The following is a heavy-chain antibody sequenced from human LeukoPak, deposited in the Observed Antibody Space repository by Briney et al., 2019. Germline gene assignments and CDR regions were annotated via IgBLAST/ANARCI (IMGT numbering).Heavy chain of an antibody. J-gene: IGHJ6*04. D-gene: IGHD3-10*01. V-gene: IGHV3-48*03. CDR3: AELGITMIRGV. CDR1: GFTFSSYE. Sequence: PGGSLRLSCAASGFTFSSYEMNWVRHAPGKGLERVSYISPSGTSVFYADSVKGRFTISRDNAKNSLYLQMNSLRAEDTAVYYCAELGITMIRGVWGKGTTVTISS. CDR2: ISPSGTSV.